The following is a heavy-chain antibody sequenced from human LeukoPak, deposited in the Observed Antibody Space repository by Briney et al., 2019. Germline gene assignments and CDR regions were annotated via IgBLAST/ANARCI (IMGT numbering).Heavy chain of an antibody. D-gene: IGHD4-4*01. V-gene: IGHV4-34*01. CDR1: GDSFTGYY. CDR2: INHSEGN. CDR3: SGGRDVYSKYVHLDY. J-gene: IGHJ4*02. Sequence: SETLSLTCDVYGDSFTGYYWSWVRQPPGQGLEWIGEINHSEGNNNNPSLKSRVTTSAATSNTKSSLKLSSVTASDTAVYYCSGGRDVYSKYVHLDYWGPGTLVTVSS.